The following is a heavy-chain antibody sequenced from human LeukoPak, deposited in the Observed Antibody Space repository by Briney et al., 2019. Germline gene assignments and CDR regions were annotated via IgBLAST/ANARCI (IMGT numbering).Heavy chain of an antibody. CDR2: ISYSGST. CDR1: GGSISSYY. Sequence: PSETLSLTCTVSGGSISSYYWSWIRQPPGKGLEWIGYISYSGSTNYNPSLKSRVTISLDTSKNQFSLKLSSVTAADTAVYYCARGGWASGLHYYMDVWGKGTTVTVSS. V-gene: IGHV4-59*01. CDR3: ARGGWASGLHYYMDV. D-gene: IGHD6-19*01. J-gene: IGHJ6*03.